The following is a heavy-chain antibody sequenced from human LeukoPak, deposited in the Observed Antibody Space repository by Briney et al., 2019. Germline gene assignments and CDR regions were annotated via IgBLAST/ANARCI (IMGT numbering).Heavy chain of an antibody. CDR1: GYTFNSYD. V-gene: IGHV1-8*02. J-gene: IGHJ4*02. CDR2: MNPNSGNT. D-gene: IGHD3-3*01. CDR3: ARRNIRFLELDF. Sequence: ASVKVSCKTSGYTFNSYDINWVRQATGQGLEWVGWMNPNSGNTGYAQKLQGRVTMTRNTSIRTAYMELSGLRPEDTAVYYCARRNIRFLELDFWGQGTLVTVSS.